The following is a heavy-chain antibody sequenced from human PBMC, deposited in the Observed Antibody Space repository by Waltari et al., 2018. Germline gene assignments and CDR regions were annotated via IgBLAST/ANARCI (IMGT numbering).Heavy chain of an antibody. J-gene: IGHJ4*02. CDR2: CNSEGSST. CDR3: ASLSTGAGADY. V-gene: IGHV3-74*02. Sequence: EVQLVESGGGLVQPGGSLRLSCAASGFTFRTYWMHWVRQAPGKGLGGVVTCNSEGSSTSYADSVKGRFTISRDNAKNTLYLQMNSLRAEDTAVYYCASLSTGAGADYWGQGTLVTVSS. CDR1: GFTFRTYW. D-gene: IGHD1-26*01.